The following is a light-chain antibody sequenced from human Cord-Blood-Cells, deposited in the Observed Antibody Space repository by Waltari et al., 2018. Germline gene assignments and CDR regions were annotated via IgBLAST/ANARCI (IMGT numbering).Light chain of an antibody. Sequence: QSALTQPASVSGSPGQSITIPCTGTSSDVGGYNYVSWYQQHQGKPPKLMIYDVSKRPSGVSNRFSGSKSGNTASLTISGLQAEDEADYYCSSYTSSSTWVFGGGTKLTVL. J-gene: IGLJ3*02. CDR2: DVS. CDR3: SSYTSSSTWV. V-gene: IGLV2-14*01. CDR1: SSDVGGYNY.